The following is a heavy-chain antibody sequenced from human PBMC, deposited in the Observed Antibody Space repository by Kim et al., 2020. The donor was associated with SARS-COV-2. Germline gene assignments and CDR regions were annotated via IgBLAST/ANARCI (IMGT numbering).Heavy chain of an antibody. J-gene: IGHJ4*03. Sequence: GGSLRLSCAASGFTFDDYAMHWVRQAPGKGLEWVSGISWNSGSIGYADSVKGRFTISRDNAKNSLYLQMNSLRAEDTALYYCAKGPAPHYYDSSGRVGY. CDR1: GFTFDDYA. CDR2: ISWNSGSI. CDR3: AKGPAPHYYDSSGRVGY. V-gene: IGHV3-9*01. D-gene: IGHD3-22*01.